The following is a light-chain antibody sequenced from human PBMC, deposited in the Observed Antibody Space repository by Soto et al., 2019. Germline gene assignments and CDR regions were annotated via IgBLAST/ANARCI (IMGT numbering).Light chain of an antibody. V-gene: IGLV1-40*01. CDR1: SSNIGANYD. Sequence: QPVLTQPPSVSGAPGQRVTISCAGTSSNIGANYDVHWYQQLPGTAPKLLIYGNINRPSGVPDRFSGSKSGTSASLAITGLQAEDEADYYCQSYDTSLNWVFGGGTKLTVL. J-gene: IGLJ3*02. CDR3: QSYDTSLNWV. CDR2: GNI.